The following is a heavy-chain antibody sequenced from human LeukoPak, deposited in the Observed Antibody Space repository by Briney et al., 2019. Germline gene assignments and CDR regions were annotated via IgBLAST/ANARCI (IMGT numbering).Heavy chain of an antibody. J-gene: IGHJ3*02. CDR1: GFTFNDYD. Sequence: PGGSLRLSCAASGFTFNDYDMHWVREATAKGLEGLSGIGTAHDAHYAGSVKGRFTISRESATNSVYLQMNSLRDGDTAVYYCARPRGYSYGINGFDIWGQGTMVTVSS. V-gene: IGHV3-13*01. CDR3: ARPRGYSYGINGFDI. D-gene: IGHD5-18*01. CDR2: IGTAHDA.